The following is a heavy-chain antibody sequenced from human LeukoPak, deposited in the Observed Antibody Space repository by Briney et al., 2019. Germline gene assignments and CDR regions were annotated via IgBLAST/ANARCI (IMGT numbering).Heavy chain of an antibody. CDR1: GFTFSSYA. D-gene: IGHD3-10*01. Sequence: GGSLRLSCAASGFTFSSYAMSWVRQAPGKGLEWVAVIWYDGSNKYYADSVKGRFTISRDNSKNTLYLQMNSLRAEDTAVYYCAREATGGGFDPWGQGTLVTVSS. J-gene: IGHJ5*02. CDR3: AREATGGGFDP. CDR2: IWYDGSNK. V-gene: IGHV3-33*08.